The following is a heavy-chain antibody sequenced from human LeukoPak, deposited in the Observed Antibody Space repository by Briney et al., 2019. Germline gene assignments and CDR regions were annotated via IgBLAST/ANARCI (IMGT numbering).Heavy chain of an antibody. V-gene: IGHV3-74*01. J-gene: IGHJ6*03. CDR1: GFTFSSYW. CDR3: VSGYDNYYYYYYMDV. D-gene: IGHD5-12*01. CDR2: INSDGSST. Sequence: GGSLRLSCAASGFTFSSYWMHWVRQAPGKGLVLVSRINSDGSSTSYADSVKGRFTISRDNAKNTLYLQMNSLRAEDTAVYYCVSGYDNYYYYYYMDVWGKGTTVTVSS.